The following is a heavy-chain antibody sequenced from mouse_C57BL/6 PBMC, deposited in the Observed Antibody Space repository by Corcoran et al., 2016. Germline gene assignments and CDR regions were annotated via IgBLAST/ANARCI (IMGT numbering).Heavy chain of an antibody. D-gene: IGHD2-4*01. CDR3: PRHYYDYDQFAY. V-gene: IGHV1-18*01. CDR1: GYTFTDYN. CDR2: INPNNGGT. J-gene: IGHJ3*01. Sequence: EVQLQQSGPELVKPGASVKIPCKASGYTFTDYNMDWVKQSHGKSLEWIGDINPNNGGTIYNQKFKGKATLTVDKSSSTAYMELRSLTSEDTAVYYCPRHYYDYDQFAYWGQGTLVTVSA.